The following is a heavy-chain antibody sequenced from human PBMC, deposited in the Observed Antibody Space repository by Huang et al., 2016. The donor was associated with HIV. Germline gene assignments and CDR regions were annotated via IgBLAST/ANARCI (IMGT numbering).Heavy chain of an antibody. Sequence: QVQLVESGGGVVQPGRSLRISCAASGFTFSSYGMHWVRQAPERGVEGVAVISYDAKTKYYADSVKGRFSISRDNSKSTVYLQLNSLRLEDTAVYYCAKGVSAAAVLDFWGQGTLVTVSS. J-gene: IGHJ4*02. CDR1: GFTFSSYG. V-gene: IGHV3-30*18. CDR2: ISYDAKTK. CDR3: AKGVSAAAVLDF. D-gene: IGHD6-13*01.